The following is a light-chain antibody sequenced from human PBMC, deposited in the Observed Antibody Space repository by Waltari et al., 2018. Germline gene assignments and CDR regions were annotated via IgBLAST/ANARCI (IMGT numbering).Light chain of an antibody. J-gene: IGKJ1*01. Sequence: DIQMTQFPSTLSASIGDRFTITCRASQSISSWLAWYQQKPGKAPKLLIYGASSLESGVPSTFSGSGSGTEFTLTISSLQPDDFATYYCQQYNSYWTFGQGTKVEIK. CDR3: QQYNSYWT. V-gene: IGKV1-5*01. CDR2: GAS. CDR1: QSISSW.